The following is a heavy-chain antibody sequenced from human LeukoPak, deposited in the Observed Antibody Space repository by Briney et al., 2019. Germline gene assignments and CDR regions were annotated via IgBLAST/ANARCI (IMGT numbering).Heavy chain of an antibody. D-gene: IGHD5-18*01. CDR3: AKPQGTAMVTVCFDY. Sequence: ASVKVSCKASGGTFISYAISWVRQAPGQGREWMGGIIPIFGTANYAQKFQGRVTITTDESTSTAYMELSSLRSEDTAVYYCAKPQGTAMVTVCFDYWGQGTLVTVSS. V-gene: IGHV1-69*05. CDR2: IIPIFGTA. J-gene: IGHJ4*02. CDR1: GGTFISYA.